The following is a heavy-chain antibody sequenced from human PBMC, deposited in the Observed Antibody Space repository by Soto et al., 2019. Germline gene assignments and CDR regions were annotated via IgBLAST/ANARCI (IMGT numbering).Heavy chain of an antibody. V-gene: IGHV3-33*01. CDR3: ARDMRGSGPPSDY. CDR2: IWYDGSNK. D-gene: IGHD2-15*01. Sequence: PGGSLRLSCAASGFTFSSYGMHWVRQAPGKGLEWVAVIWYDGSNKYYADSVKGRFTISRDNSKNTLYLQMNSLRAEDTAVYYCARDMRGSGPPSDYWGQGPRVTVPS. J-gene: IGHJ4*02. CDR1: GFTFSSYG.